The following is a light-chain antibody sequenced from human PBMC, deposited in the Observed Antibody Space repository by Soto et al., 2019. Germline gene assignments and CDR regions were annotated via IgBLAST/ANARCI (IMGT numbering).Light chain of an antibody. Sequence: DIQMTQSPSSLSASAGDRVTITRRASQGVRSSLDWYQQKPGKAPKRLIYEISSLQSGVPSRFSGSGSGTEFTLTISSLQPEDFATYYCLQHNSYPFTFGPGTKVDIK. CDR2: EIS. J-gene: IGKJ3*01. V-gene: IGKV1-17*01. CDR3: LQHNSYPFT. CDR1: QGVRSS.